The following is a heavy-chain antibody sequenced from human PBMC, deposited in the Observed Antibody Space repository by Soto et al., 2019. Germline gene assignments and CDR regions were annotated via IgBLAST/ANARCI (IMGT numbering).Heavy chain of an antibody. D-gene: IGHD1-26*01. CDR3: ARYRGYSPFPYFDL. CDR1: GYTFTSYG. Sequence: ASVKVSCKASGYTFTSYGISWVRQAPGQGLEWMGWISAYSGNTNYAQKLQGRVTMTTDTSTSTAYMELRSLRSDDTAVYYCARYRGYSPFPYFDLWGRGTLVTVSS. CDR2: ISAYSGNT. J-gene: IGHJ2*01. V-gene: IGHV1-18*01.